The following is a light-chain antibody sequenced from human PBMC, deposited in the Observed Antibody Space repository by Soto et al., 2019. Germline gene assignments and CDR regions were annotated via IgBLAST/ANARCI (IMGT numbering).Light chain of an antibody. J-gene: IGKJ4*01. Sequence: EIVLTQSPGTLSLSPGERATLSCRASQSVSSTYLAWYQQKPGQAPRLLIYGASRRATGIPDRFSGSGSGTDFTLTTSRLEPEDFAVYYCQHYGSSLTFGGGTNVEIK. V-gene: IGKV3-20*01. CDR1: QSVSSTY. CDR2: GAS. CDR3: QHYGSSLT.